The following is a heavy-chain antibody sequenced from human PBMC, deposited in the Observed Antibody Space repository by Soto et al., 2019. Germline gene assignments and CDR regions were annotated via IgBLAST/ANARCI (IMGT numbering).Heavy chain of an antibody. CDR2: ISTYDGDT. CDR1: GYIFTNYG. J-gene: IGHJ4*03. CDR3: SRDSCSGGSRYFVY. V-gene: IGHV1-18*01. D-gene: IGHD2-15*01. Sequence: ASVKVSCKASGYIFTNYGISWVRQAPGQGLEWMGWISTYDGDTKYTQKVQGRITMTTDTSTSTAYMELRSLRSDDSAVYYCSRDSCSGGSRYFVYWG.